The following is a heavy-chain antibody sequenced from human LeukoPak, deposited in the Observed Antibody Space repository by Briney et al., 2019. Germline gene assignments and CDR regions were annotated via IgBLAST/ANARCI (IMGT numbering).Heavy chain of an antibody. J-gene: IGHJ4*02. CDR3: ARHAGPSKYYFDY. CDR1: GGSFSGYY. CDR2: INHSGST. Sequence: SETLSLTCAVYGGSFSGYYWSWIRQPPGRGLEWIGEINHSGSTNYNPSLRSRVTISVDTSKNQFSLKLSSVTAADTAVYYCARHAGPSKYYFDYWGQGTLVTVSS. D-gene: IGHD2-2*01. V-gene: IGHV4-34*01.